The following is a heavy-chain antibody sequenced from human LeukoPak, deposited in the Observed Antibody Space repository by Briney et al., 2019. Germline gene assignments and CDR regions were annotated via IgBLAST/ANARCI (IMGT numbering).Heavy chain of an antibody. CDR3: ARDQVVVVPAATSD. CDR1: EFGFNSYV. Sequence: GGSLRLSCTASEFGFNSYVMHWVRRAPGKGLEWVAVISYNETDKYYADSVKGRFTISRDNSKTTLYLQMNSLRPEDTAVYYCARDQVVVVPAATSDXGQGTLVTVSS. CDR2: ISYNETDK. D-gene: IGHD2-2*01. J-gene: IGHJ4*02. V-gene: IGHV3-30-3*01.